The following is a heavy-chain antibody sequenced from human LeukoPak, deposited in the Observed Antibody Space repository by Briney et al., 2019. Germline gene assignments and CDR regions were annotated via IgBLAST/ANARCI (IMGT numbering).Heavy chain of an antibody. CDR2: ISAHGDDT. Sequence: PGGSLRLSCAASGFTFSNYDMSWVRQVPGKGLEWVSAISAHGDDTYYIDSVRGRFTISRDNSKNTLNMQMSSLRAEDTAIYYCARDYWWNYDYWGQGTLVTVSS. CDR3: ARDYWWNYDY. V-gene: IGHV3-23*01. D-gene: IGHD1-7*01. CDR1: GFTFSNYD. J-gene: IGHJ4*02.